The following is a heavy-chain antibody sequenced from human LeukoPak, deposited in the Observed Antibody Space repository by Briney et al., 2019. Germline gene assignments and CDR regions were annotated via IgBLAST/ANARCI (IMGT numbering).Heavy chain of an antibody. V-gene: IGHV3-23*01. Sequence: GGSLRLSCAASGFPFSSYAMSWVRQAPGKGLEWVSAISGSGGSTYYADSVKGRFTISRENSKNTLYLQMNSLRAEDTAVYYCAKFGINSGYYYGWGQGTLVTVSS. D-gene: IGHD3-22*01. CDR2: ISGSGGST. CDR3: AKFGINSGYYYG. CDR1: GFPFSSYA. J-gene: IGHJ4*02.